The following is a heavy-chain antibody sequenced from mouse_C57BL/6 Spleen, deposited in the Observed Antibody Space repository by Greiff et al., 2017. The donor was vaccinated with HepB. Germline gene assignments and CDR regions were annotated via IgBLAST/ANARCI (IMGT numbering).Heavy chain of an antibody. D-gene: IGHD1-3*01. CDR1: GYTFTSYW. CDR2: INPSNGGT. V-gene: IGHV1-53*01. Sequence: VQLQQPGTELVKPGASVKLSCKASGYTFTSYWMHWVKQRPGQGLEWIGNINPSNGGTNYNEKFKSKAKLTVDKSSSTAYMQLSSLTSEDSAVYSCAREGYSRSSAVYYDDRGNGPTLTASS. CDR3: AREGYSRSSAVYYDD. J-gene: IGHJ2*01.